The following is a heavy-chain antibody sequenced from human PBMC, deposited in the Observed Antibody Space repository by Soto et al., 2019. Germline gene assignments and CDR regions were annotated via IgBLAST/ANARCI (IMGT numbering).Heavy chain of an antibody. Sequence: QVQLVQSGAEVKKPGASVKVSCKASGYTFTSYYMHWVRQAPGQGLEWMGIINPSGGSTSYAQKFQGRVTMTRDTYTSTVYMELSGLRSEDTAVYYCARTLSSSSPGGWFDPWGQGTLVTVSS. CDR3: ARTLSSSSPGGWFDP. D-gene: IGHD6-6*01. J-gene: IGHJ5*02. CDR1: GYTFTSYY. V-gene: IGHV1-46*01. CDR2: INPSGGST.